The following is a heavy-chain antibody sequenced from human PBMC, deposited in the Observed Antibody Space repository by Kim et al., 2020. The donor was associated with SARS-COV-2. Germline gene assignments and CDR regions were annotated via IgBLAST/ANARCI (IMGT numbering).Heavy chain of an antibody. D-gene: IGHD3-10*01. CDR3: ARAHRVSRFVVRGVIDAFDI. V-gene: IGHV4-59*01. Sequence: SETLSLTCTVSGGSISSYYWSWIRQPPGKGLEWIGYIYYSGSTNYNPSLKSRVTISVDTSKNQFSLKLSSVTAADTAVYYCARAHRVSRFVVRGVIDAFDIWGQGTMVTVPS. CDR1: GGSISSYY. J-gene: IGHJ3*02. CDR2: IYYSGST.